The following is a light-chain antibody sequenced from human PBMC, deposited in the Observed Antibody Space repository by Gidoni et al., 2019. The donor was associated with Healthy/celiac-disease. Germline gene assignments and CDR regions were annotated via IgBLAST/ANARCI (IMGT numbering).Light chain of an antibody. CDR3: QKYNNWPPCT. CDR2: GAS. V-gene: IGKV3-15*01. Sequence: VLTQSPAPLSVSPGERATLSCRASQSVSSNLAWYQQKPGQAPRLLIYGASTRATGIPARFSGSGSGTEFTLTISSLQSEDFAVYYCQKYNNWPPCTFXPXTKVDIK. J-gene: IGKJ3*01. CDR1: QSVSSN.